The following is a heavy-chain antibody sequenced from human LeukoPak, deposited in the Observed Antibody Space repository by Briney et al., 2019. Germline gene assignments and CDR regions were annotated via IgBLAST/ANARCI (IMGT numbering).Heavy chain of an antibody. CDR2: MNPNSGNT. D-gene: IGHD1-20*01. CDR3: AREAHTAMASGITGIGEGGGGFDY. CDR1: GYTFTSYD. J-gene: IGHJ4*02. Sequence: ASVKVSCKASGYTFTSYDINWVRQATGQGLEWMGWMNPNSGNTGYAQKFQGRVTMTRNTSISTAYMELSSLRSEDTAVYYCAREAHTAMASGITGIGEGGGGFDYWGQGTLVTVSS. V-gene: IGHV1-8*01.